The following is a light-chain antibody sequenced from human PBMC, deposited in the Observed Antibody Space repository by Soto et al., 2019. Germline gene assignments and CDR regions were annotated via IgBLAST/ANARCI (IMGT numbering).Light chain of an antibody. J-gene: IGKJ1*01. CDR3: QHYNNWPPIT. V-gene: IGKV3D-15*01. Sequence: EIVMTQSPATLSVSPGERATLSCRASQSVDSNLAWYQQKPGQAPRLPIFGASTRATGIPARFSGSGSGTDFTLTISSLQSEDFAVYYCQHYNNWPPITFDQGTKVDIK. CDR2: GAS. CDR1: QSVDSN.